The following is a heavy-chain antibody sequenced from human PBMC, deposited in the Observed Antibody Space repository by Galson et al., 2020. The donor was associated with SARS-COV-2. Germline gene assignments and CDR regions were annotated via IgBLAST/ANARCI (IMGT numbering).Heavy chain of an antibody. D-gene: IGHD3-10*01. J-gene: IGHJ5*02. CDR1: GGSFSGYY. CDR3: ARSRMVRGVIITFGTWFDP. Sequence: SQASETLSLTCAVYGGSFSGYYWSWIRQPPGKGLEWIGEINHSGSTNYNPSLKSRVTILLDTSKNQFSLKMSSVTAADTAVYSCARSRMVRGVIITFGTWFDPWGQGTLVTVSS. V-gene: IGHV4-34*01. CDR2: INHSGST.